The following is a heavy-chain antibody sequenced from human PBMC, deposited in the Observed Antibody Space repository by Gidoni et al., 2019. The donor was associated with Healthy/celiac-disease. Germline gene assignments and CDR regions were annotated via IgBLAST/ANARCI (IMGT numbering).Heavy chain of an antibody. CDR1: GFTFSSYG. J-gene: IGHJ4*02. CDR2: ISYDGSNK. Sequence: QVQLVESGGGVVQPGRSLRLSCAASGFTFSSYGMHWVRQAPGKGLGWVAVISYDGSNKYYADSVKGRFTISRDNSKNTLYLQMNSLRAEDTAVYYCAKSPYGDYSHWGQGTLVTVSS. V-gene: IGHV3-30*18. D-gene: IGHD4-17*01. CDR3: AKSPYGDYSH.